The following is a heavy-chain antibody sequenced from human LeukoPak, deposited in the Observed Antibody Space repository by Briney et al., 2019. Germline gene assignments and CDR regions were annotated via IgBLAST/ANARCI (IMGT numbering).Heavy chain of an antibody. V-gene: IGHV4-34*01. CDR1: GESFSGYY. Sequence: SETLSLTCAVYGESFSGYYWSWIRQPPGKGLEWVGEINHSVSTNYNPSLKSRVTISVDTSKNQFSLKLSSVTAADTAVYYCARGHLRREYDYVWGSYRSFYFDYWGQGTLVTVSS. D-gene: IGHD3-16*02. CDR2: INHSVST. CDR3: ARGHLRREYDYVWGSYRSFYFDY. J-gene: IGHJ4*02.